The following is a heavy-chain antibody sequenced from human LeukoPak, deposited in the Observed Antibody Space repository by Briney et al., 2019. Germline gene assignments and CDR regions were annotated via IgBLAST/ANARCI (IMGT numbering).Heavy chain of an antibody. J-gene: IGHJ4*02. Sequence: ASVKVSCKASGGTFSSYAISWVRQAPGQGLEWMGGISAYNGNTNYAQKLQGRVTMTTDTSTSTAYMELRSLRSDDTAVYYCARDLAGYYDSSGYYVYWGQGTLVTVSS. CDR1: GGTFSSYA. CDR2: ISAYNGNT. V-gene: IGHV1-18*01. CDR3: ARDLAGYYDSSGYYVY. D-gene: IGHD3-22*01.